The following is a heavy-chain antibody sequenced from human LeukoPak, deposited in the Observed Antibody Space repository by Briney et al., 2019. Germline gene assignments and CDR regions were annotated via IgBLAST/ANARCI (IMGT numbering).Heavy chain of an antibody. CDR1: GGSFSGYY. J-gene: IGHJ4*02. CDR2: INHSGST. Sequence: SETLSLTCAVYGGSFSGYYWSWIRQPPGKGLEWIGEINHSGSTNYNPSLKSRVTISVDTSKNQFSLKLSSVTAADTVVYYCARRQQLGRRYYFDYWGQGTLVTVSS. V-gene: IGHV4-34*01. CDR3: ARRQQLGRRYYFDY. D-gene: IGHD6-13*01.